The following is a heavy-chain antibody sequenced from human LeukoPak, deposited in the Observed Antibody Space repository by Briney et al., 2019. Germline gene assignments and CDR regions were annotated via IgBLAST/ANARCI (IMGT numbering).Heavy chain of an antibody. D-gene: IGHD3-16*01. CDR1: GGSISSYY. V-gene: IGHV4-59*01. CDR2: IYYSGST. J-gene: IGHJ4*02. CDR3: AREVESYDENYFDY. Sequence: NSSETLSLTCTVSGGSISSYYWSWIRQPPGKGLEWIGYIYYSGSTNYNPSFKSRVTISVDTSKNQFSLKLSSVTAADTAVYYCAREVESYDENYFDYWGQGTLVTVSS.